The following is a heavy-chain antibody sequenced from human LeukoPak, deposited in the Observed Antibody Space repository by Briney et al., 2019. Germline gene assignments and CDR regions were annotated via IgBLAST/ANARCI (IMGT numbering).Heavy chain of an antibody. Sequence: KPSETLSLTCTVSNGSISTYYWSWIRQPLGKGLEWIGHIYHSGTTIYNPTLKSRVTMSVDTSKNQFSLHLTSVTAADTAVYFCARDSFRSGWYALWGRGTLVTVSS. V-gene: IGHV4-59*01. CDR2: IYHSGTT. CDR3: ARDSFRSGWYAL. CDR1: NGSISTYY. J-gene: IGHJ2*01. D-gene: IGHD6-19*01.